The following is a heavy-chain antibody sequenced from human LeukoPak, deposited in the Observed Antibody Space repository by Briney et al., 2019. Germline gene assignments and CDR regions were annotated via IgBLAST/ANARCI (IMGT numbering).Heavy chain of an antibody. CDR2: INPKSGNT. CDR3: TRGGDFYDLMSYAMDV. D-gene: IGHD5/OR15-5a*01. Sequence: ASVKVSCTASGYTFTNYDINWVRQATGQGLEWMGWINPKSGNTGCAQKLQGRVTMTRDTSISEAYMELNSLTFDDTAVYFCTRGGDFYDLMSYAMDVWGQGTTVTVSS. J-gene: IGHJ6*02. V-gene: IGHV1-8*01. CDR1: GYTFTNYD.